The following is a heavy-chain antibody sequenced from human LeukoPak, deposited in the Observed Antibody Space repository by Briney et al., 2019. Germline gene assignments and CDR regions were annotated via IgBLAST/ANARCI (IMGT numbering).Heavy chain of an antibody. CDR3: ATSGSYKLYYFDY. J-gene: IGHJ4*02. V-gene: IGHV3-74*01. D-gene: IGHD1-26*01. Sequence: GGSLRLSCAASGFTFSSYWMLWVRQAPGKGLVWVSRINSDGSSTSYADSVKGRFTISRDNAKNTLYLQMNSLRAEDTAVYYCATSGSYKLYYFDYWGQGTLVTVSS. CDR2: INSDGSST. CDR1: GFTFSSYW.